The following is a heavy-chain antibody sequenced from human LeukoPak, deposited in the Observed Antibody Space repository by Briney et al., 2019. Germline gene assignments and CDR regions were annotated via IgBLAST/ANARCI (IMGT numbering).Heavy chain of an antibody. CDR3: ARRAGAYSHPYDY. V-gene: IGHV3-53*01. Sequence: GGSLRLSCTVSGFTVSSNSMSWVRQAPGKGQEWVSFIYSDNTHYSDSVKGRFTISRDNSKNTLYLQMNSLRAEDTAVYYCARRAGAYSHPYDYWGQGTLVTVSS. CDR1: GFTVSSNS. D-gene: IGHD4/OR15-4a*01. J-gene: IGHJ4*02. CDR2: IYSDNT.